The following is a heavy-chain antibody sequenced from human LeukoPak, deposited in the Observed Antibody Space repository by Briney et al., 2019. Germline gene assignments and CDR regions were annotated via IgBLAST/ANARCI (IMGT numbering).Heavy chain of an antibody. V-gene: IGHV1-8*01. CDR3: ARGTGSWLRLTRWFDP. D-gene: IGHD5-12*01. CDR2: MNPNSGNT. CDR1: GYTFTNYD. Sequence: ASVKVSCKASGYTFTNYDINWVRQATGQGLEWMGWMNPNSGNTDYAQKFQGRVTMTRNNSISTAYMEPSSLVSEDTAVYYCARGTGSWLRLTRWFDPWGQGTLVTVSS. J-gene: IGHJ5*02.